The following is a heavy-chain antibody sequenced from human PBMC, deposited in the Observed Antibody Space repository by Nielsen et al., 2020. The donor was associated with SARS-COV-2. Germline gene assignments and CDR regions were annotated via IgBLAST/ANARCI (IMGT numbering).Heavy chain of an antibody. V-gene: IGHV4-59*08. CDR2: IYYSGST. J-gene: IGHJ5*02. CDR1: GGSISSYY. CDR3: ARHLWYSSRVNWFDP. Sequence: SETLSLTCTVSGGSISSYYWSWIRQSPGKGLEWIGYIYYSGSTNYNPSLKSRVTISVDTSKNQFSLKLSSVTAADTAVYYCARHLWYSSRVNWFDPWGQGTLVTVSS. D-gene: IGHD6-13*01.